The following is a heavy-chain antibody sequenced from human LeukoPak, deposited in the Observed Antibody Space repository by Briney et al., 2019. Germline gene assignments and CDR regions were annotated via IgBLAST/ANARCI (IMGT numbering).Heavy chain of an antibody. Sequence: SVKVSCKASGGTFSNYAISWVRQAPGQGLEWMGRIIPILGIANYAQKFQGRVTITADKSTSTAYMELSGLTSEDTAVYYCASYSGYAQWGQGTLVTVSS. CDR2: IIPILGIA. D-gene: IGHD5-12*01. CDR1: GGTFSNYA. J-gene: IGHJ4*02. V-gene: IGHV1-69*04. CDR3: ASYSGYAQ.